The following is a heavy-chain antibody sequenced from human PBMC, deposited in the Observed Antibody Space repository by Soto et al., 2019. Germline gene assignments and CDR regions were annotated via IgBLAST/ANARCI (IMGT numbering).Heavy chain of an antibody. CDR1: GFTFSSYG. CDR2: ISYDGSNK. Sequence: GGSLRLSCAASGFTFSSYGMHWVRQAPGKGLEWVAVISYDGSNKYYADSVKGRFTISRDNSKNTLYLQMNSLRAEDTAVYYCAPWFGAFDYWGQGTLDTVSS. CDR3: APWFGAFDY. D-gene: IGHD3-10*01. V-gene: IGHV3-30*03. J-gene: IGHJ4*02.